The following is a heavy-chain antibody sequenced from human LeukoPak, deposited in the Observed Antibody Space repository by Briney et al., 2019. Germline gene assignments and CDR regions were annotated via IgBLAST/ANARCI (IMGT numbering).Heavy chain of an antibody. Sequence: GGSLRLSCAASGFTFSSYWMHWVRHAPGKGLVWVSRINSDGSSTSYADSVKGRFTISRDNAKNTLYLQMNSLRAEDTAVYYCARPFGGDSSGSTPGYYYYGMDVWGQGTTVTVSS. V-gene: IGHV3-74*01. CDR2: INSDGSST. CDR3: ARPFGGDSSGSTPGYYYYGMDV. J-gene: IGHJ6*02. CDR1: GFTFSSYW. D-gene: IGHD6-19*01.